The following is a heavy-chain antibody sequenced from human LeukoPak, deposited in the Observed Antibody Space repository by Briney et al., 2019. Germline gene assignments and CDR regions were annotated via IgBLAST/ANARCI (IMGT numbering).Heavy chain of an antibody. D-gene: IGHD1-14*01. Sequence: GGSLRLSCVGSGFTFSSYWMTWVRQAPGKGLEWVANIKDDGSEKYSVDSVKGRFTISRDNAKNLLYLQMSSLRAEDTAVYYCARARTDYWGQGTLVTVSS. V-gene: IGHV3-7*04. CDR3: ARARTDY. CDR2: IKDDGSEK. J-gene: IGHJ4*02. CDR1: GFTFSSYW.